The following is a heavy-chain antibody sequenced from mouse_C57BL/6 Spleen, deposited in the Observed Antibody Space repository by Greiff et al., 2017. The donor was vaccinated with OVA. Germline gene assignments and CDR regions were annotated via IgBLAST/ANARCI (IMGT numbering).Heavy chain of an antibody. Sequence: VMLVESGPELVKPGASVKISCKASGYAFSSSWMNWVKQRPGKGLEWIGRIYPGDGDTNYNGKFKGKATLTADKSSSTAYMQLSSLTSEDSAVYFCAKDHYYGSSCGYWGQGTTLTVSS. J-gene: IGHJ2*01. D-gene: IGHD1-1*01. CDR3: AKDHYYGSSCGY. V-gene: IGHV1-82*01. CDR1: GYAFSSSW. CDR2: IYPGDGDT.